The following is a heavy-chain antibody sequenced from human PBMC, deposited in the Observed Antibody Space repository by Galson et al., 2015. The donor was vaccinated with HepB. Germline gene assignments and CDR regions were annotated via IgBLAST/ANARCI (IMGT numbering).Heavy chain of an antibody. CDR1: GFSLSTSGMC. Sequence: PALVKPTQTLTLTCTFSGFSLSTSGMCVSWIRQPPGKALEWLALIDWDDDKYYSTSLKTRLTISKDTSKNQVVLTMTNMDPVDTATYYCARASFYYYGSGSRSCDAFDIWGQGTMVTVSS. CDR3: ARASFYYYGSGSRSCDAFDI. V-gene: IGHV2-70*01. J-gene: IGHJ3*02. CDR2: IDWDDDK. D-gene: IGHD3-10*01.